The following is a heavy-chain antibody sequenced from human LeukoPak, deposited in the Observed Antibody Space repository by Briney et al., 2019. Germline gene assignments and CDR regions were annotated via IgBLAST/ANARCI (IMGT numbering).Heavy chain of an antibody. V-gene: IGHV6-1*01. CDR1: GDSVSSNSAT. J-gene: IGHJ4*02. D-gene: IGHD3-10*01. CDR2: TYYMSKWNN. CDR3: AREVNMVLGR. Sequence: SQTLSLTCAISGDSVSSNSATWNWIRQSPSRGLEWLGRTYYMSKWNNDYAVSVKSRTAINPDTSKNQFSLQLKSVTPEDTAVYYCAREVNMVLGRWGQGTLVTVSS.